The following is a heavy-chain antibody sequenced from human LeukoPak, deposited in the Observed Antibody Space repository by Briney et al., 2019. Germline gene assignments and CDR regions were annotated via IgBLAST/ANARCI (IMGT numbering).Heavy chain of an antibody. J-gene: IGHJ6*02. D-gene: IGHD2-2*01. Sequence: ASVKVSCKASGYTFTSYDINWVRQATGQGLEWMGWMNPNSGNTGYAQEFQGRVTMTRNTSISTAYMELSSLRSEDTAVYYCARSDIVVVPAAIYYYYYGVDVWGQGTTVTVSS. CDR2: MNPNSGNT. CDR1: GYTFTSYD. V-gene: IGHV1-8*01. CDR3: ARSDIVVVPAAIYYYYYGVDV.